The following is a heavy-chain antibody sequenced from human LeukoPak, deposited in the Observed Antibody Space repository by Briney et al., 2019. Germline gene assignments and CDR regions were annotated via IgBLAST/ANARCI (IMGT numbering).Heavy chain of an antibody. CDR1: GGSFSGYY. J-gene: IGHJ5*02. D-gene: IGHD3-9*01. V-gene: IGHV4-34*01. Sequence: SETLSLTCAVYGGSFSGYYWSWIRQPPGKGLEWIGEINHSGSTNYNPSLKSRVTISVDTSKNQFFLKLSSVTAADTAVYYCARLPTGYPNWFDPWGQGSLVTVSS. CDR3: ARLPTGYPNWFDP. CDR2: INHSGST.